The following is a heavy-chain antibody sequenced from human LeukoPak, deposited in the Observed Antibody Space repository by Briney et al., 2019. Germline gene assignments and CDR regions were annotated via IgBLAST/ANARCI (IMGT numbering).Heavy chain of an antibody. J-gene: IGHJ5*02. V-gene: IGHV4-39*07. CDR3: ARVMAARREDLNWFDP. CDR1: GGSISSSGSY. CDR2: IYYSGNT. Sequence: SETLSLTCTVSGGSISSSGSYCVWIRQPPGKGLEWIGSIYYSGNTYNPSLKSRVTISVDTSKNQFSLNLTSVNAADTAVYYCARVMAARREDLNWFDPWGQGTLVTVSS. D-gene: IGHD6-6*01.